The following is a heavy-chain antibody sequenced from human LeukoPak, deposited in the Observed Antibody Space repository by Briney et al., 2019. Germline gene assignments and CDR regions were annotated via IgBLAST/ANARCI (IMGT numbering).Heavy chain of an antibody. Sequence: GGSLRLSCAASGFTVSSNYMSWVRQAPGKGLEWVSVIYNGGSTYYADSVKGRFTISRDNSKNTLYLQMNSLRAEDTAVYYCARDRLSSSWTYAFDIWGQGTMVTVSS. CDR3: ARDRLSSSWTYAFDI. J-gene: IGHJ3*02. CDR2: IYNGGST. CDR1: GFTVSSNY. V-gene: IGHV3-53*01. D-gene: IGHD6-13*01.